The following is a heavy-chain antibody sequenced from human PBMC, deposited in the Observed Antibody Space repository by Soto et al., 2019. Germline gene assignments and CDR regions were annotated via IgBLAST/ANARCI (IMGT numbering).Heavy chain of an antibody. D-gene: IGHD2-15*01. CDR2: INPSNST. CDR1: GYTFTSYY. Sequence: QVQLMQSGAEVKKPGASVKVSCKASGYTFTSYYMHWVRQAPGQGLEWMGIINPSNSTTYAQKFQGRVSKARDTSTSTVYMELSRLRTEDTAVYYCARVYCSGGSCYSIDYWGQGTLVTVSS. CDR3: ARVYCSGGSCYSIDY. J-gene: IGHJ4*02. V-gene: IGHV1-46*03.